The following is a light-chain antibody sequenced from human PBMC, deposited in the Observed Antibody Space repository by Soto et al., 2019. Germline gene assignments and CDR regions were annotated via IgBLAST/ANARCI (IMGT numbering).Light chain of an antibody. CDR3: ASWDYSLSGVL. CDR1: SSNIGTND. CDR2: RSN. Sequence: QSVLTQPPSASGTPGQRVTISCSGSSSNIGTNDAFWYQQLPGTAPKLLIYRSNHRPSGVPDRFSGSKSGTSASLAISGLRSEDEADYYCASWDYSLSGVLFGGGTKLTVL. V-gene: IGLV1-47*01. J-gene: IGLJ2*01.